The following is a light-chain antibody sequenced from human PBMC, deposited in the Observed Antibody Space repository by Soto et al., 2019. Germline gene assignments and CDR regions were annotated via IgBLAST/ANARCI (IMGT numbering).Light chain of an antibody. Sequence: QSALTQPASVSGSPGQSITISCTGTSSDVGGYNYVSWYQQHPGKAPKLMIYDVSNRLSGVSNRFSGSKSGNTASLTISGLQAEDEADYYCSSYTSSIWVFGGGTKLTVL. CDR1: SSDVGGYNY. CDR3: SSYTSSIWV. J-gene: IGLJ3*02. CDR2: DVS. V-gene: IGLV2-14*01.